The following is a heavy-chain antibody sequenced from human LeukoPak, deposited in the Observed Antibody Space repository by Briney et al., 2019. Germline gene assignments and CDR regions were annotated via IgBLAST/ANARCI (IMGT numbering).Heavy chain of an antibody. CDR1: GYTFTSNY. V-gene: IGHV1-46*01. CDR3: ARDQEGFDY. CDR2: IYPRDGST. J-gene: IGHJ4*02. Sequence: ASVKVSCKASGYTFTSNYIHWVRQAPGQGLEWMGMIYPRDGSTSYAQKFQGRVAVTRDTSTSTVHMELSGLRSEDTAVYYCARDQEGFDYWGQGTLVTVSS.